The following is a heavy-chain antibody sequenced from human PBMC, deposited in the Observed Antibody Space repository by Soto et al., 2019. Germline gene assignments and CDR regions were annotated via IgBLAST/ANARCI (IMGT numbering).Heavy chain of an antibody. CDR2: ISGSGGST. CDR3: ANVPSKWELLGVDY. D-gene: IGHD1-26*01. CDR1: GFTFSSYA. Sequence: GGSLRLSCAASGFTFSSYAMSWVRQAPGKGLEWVSAISGSGGSTYYADSVKGRFTISRDNSKNTLYLQMNSLRAEDTAVYYCANVPSKWELLGVDYWGQGTLVTVSS. V-gene: IGHV3-23*01. J-gene: IGHJ4*02.